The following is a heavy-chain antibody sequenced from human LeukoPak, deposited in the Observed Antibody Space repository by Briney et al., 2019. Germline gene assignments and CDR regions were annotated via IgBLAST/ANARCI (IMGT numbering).Heavy chain of an antibody. CDR1: GGSFSGYY. Sequence: SETLSLTCAVYGGSFSGYYWSWIRQPPGKGLEWIGEINHSGSTNYNPSLKSRVTISVDTSKNQFSLKLSSVTAADTAVYYCARGAHLRITIVRGVIPSYYGMDVWGQGTTVTVSS. J-gene: IGHJ6*02. CDR2: INHSGST. D-gene: IGHD3-10*01. V-gene: IGHV4-34*01. CDR3: ARGAHLRITIVRGVIPSYYGMDV.